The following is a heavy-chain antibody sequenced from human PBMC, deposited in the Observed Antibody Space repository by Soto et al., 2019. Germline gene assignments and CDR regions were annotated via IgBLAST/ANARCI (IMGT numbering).Heavy chain of an antibody. V-gene: IGHV4-30-2*01. CDR2: IFHSGST. Sequence: QLQLQESGSGLVKPSQTLSLTCAVSGGSIRNDGYSWSWIRQPPGKGLEWIGYIFHSGSTHYTPSLTSRVTISLDRSKNQVSLNLNSVTAADTAVYFCARGRGSYSAGFDYWGQGTLVTVSS. J-gene: IGHJ4*02. CDR1: GGSIRNDGYS. CDR3: ARGRGSYSAGFDY. D-gene: IGHD1-26*01.